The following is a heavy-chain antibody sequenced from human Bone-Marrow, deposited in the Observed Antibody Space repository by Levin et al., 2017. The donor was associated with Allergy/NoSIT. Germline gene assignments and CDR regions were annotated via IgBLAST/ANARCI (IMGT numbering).Heavy chain of an antibody. CDR1: GFAFRNYA. Sequence: GESLKISCIASGFAFRNYAMSWVRQAPGRGLEWVSGISGAGTATYYRDSVKGRFTISRDNSQNTLFLQMVNLRAEDTAVYYCARSFAALAVFQYFQHWGQGNLVTVSS. J-gene: IGHJ1*01. CDR3: ARSFAALAVFQYFQH. CDR2: ISGAGTAT. D-gene: IGHD6-19*01. V-gene: IGHV3-23*01.